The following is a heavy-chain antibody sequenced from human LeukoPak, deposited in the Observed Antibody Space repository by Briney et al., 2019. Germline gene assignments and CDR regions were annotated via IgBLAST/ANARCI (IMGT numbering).Heavy chain of an antibody. CDR2: FDPEDGET. D-gene: IGHD1-20*01. CDR1: GYTLTELS. Sequence: ASVKVSCKVSGYTLTELSMHWVRQAPGKGLEWMGGFDPEDGETIYAQKSQGRVTMTEDTSTDTAYMELSSLRSEDTAVYYCATVRYNWKPETQFDAFDIWGQGTMVTVSS. CDR3: ATVRYNWKPETQFDAFDI. V-gene: IGHV1-24*01. J-gene: IGHJ3*02.